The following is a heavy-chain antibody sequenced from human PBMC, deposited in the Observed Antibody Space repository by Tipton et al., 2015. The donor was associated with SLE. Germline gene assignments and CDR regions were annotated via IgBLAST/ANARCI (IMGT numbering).Heavy chain of an antibody. CDR1: GFTFTTYA. J-gene: IGHJ4*02. D-gene: IGHD4-17*01. V-gene: IGHV3-23*01. CDR3: GKSRGYGETNY. CDR2: ISGSGTTT. Sequence: SLRLSCEASGFTFTTYAMSWVRQSPGQGLEWVSGISGSGTTTHYIDSVRGRFTISRDNSKNMLFLGMNSLRAEDTAVYYCGKSRGYGETNYWGQGTLVTVSS.